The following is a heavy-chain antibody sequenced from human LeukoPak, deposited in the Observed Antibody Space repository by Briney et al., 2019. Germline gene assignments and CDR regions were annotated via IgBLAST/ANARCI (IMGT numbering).Heavy chain of an antibody. Sequence: ASVKVSCKASGYTFTGYYMHWVRQAPGQGLEWMGWINPNSGGTNYAQKFQGRVTMTRDTSISTAYMELSRLRSDDTAVYYCAVYCSGGSCYTANDAFDIWGQGTMVTVSS. CDR2: INPNSGGT. V-gene: IGHV1-2*02. J-gene: IGHJ3*02. CDR1: GYTFTGYY. CDR3: AVYCSGGSCYTANDAFDI. D-gene: IGHD2-15*01.